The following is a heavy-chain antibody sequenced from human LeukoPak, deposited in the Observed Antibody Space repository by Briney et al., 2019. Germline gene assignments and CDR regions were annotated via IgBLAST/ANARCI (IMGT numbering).Heavy chain of an antibody. CDR2: IYDGGKT. CDR3: ARDYIVETGVVAFDI. J-gene: IGHJ3*02. Sequence: PSETLSLTCSVSGGFISSYFWNWIRQPAGKGLEYGKGLEWVGHIYDGGKTNYNPSLRGRATISVDTSSNQFSLELRSVTAADTALYYCARDYIVETGVVAFDIWGQGTMVTVSS. D-gene: IGHD5-12*01. CDR1: GGFISSYF. V-gene: IGHV4-59*12.